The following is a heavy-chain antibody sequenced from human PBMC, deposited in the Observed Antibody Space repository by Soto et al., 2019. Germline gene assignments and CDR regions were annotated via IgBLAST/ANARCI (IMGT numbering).Heavy chain of an antibody. CDR2: ISYDGSNK. J-gene: IGHJ6*02. V-gene: IGHV3-30*03. CDR3: SRGLLSGYGMDV. CDR1: GFTFSSYG. Sequence: QVQLVESGGGVVQPGRSLRLSCAASGFTFSSYGMHWVRQAPGKGLEWVAVISYDGSNKYYADSVKGRFTISRDNSKNTLYLQMNSLRAEDTAVYYCSRGLLSGYGMDVWGQGTTVTVSS. D-gene: IGHD2-15*01.